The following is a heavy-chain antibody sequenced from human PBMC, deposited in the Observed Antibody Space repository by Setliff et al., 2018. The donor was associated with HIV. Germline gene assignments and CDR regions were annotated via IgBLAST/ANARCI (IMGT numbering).Heavy chain of an antibody. Sequence: SETLSLTCAVYGGSFSDYYWTWIRQPPGKGLEWIGEINHSENTYYNSSLTSRVIISVDTSKKQFSLKLTSVTAADSAVYFCAKAAPGSIPGFPESFHHWGQGTLVTVSS. CDR1: GGSFSDYY. D-gene: IGHD2-15*01. V-gene: IGHV4-34*01. J-gene: IGHJ1*01. CDR2: INHSENT. CDR3: AKAAPGSIPGFPESFHH.